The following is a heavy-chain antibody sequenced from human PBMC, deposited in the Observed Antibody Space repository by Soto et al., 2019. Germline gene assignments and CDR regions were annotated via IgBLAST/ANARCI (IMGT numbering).Heavy chain of an antibody. D-gene: IGHD6-19*01. CDR3: AKDSSFVSASLAS. J-gene: IGHJ4*02. V-gene: IGHV3-48*03. CDR1: GFIFRSHE. CDR2: IGISGAHR. Sequence: EVQLVESGGGLVQPGGSLRLSCAVSGFIFRSHEMSWVRQAPGKGLEWLAYIGISGAHRHYAESLKGRFTISRDNAKNSLNLHLSSLSAEDTASYSCAKDSSFVSASLASGGQGPLVPVSS.